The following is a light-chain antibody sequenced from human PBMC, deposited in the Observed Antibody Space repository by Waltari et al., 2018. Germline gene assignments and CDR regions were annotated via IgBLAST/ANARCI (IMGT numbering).Light chain of an antibody. CDR3: QVWDSTTDHAI. CDR2: DNS. J-gene: IGLJ2*01. Sequence: SYVVTQPPSVSLAPGKTATITCGGDDIGRKNVCWYQQRPGQAPVLVVYDNSGRSWGVPERFSGSNSGDTATLTISRVEVGDDADFYCQVWDSTTDHAIFGVGTKLTVL. V-gene: IGLV3-21*03. CDR1: DIGRKN.